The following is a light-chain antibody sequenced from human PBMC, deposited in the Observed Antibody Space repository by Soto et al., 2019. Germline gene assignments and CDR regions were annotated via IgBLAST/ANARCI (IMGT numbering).Light chain of an antibody. CDR2: EVN. Sequence: QSALTLPPSASGSPGQSVTISCTGTSSDVGAYDRVSWYQQHPGKAPKLVIYEVNKRPSGVPDRFSGSKSGNTASLTVSGIRAEDEADYYCSSHGGTGKWVFGGGTKLTVL. J-gene: IGLJ3*02. V-gene: IGLV2-8*01. CDR3: SSHGGTGKWV. CDR1: SSDVGAYDR.